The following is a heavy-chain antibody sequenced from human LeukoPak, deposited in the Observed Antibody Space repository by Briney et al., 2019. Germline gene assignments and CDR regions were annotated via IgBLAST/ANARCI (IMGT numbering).Heavy chain of an antibody. D-gene: IGHD1-1*01. V-gene: IGHV3-23*01. CDR3: AKRDNKNLHYFEY. Sequence: PGGSLRLSCAASGFTFSSYAMSWVRQAPRKGLEWVSAISGSGGSIYYADSVKGRFTISRDNPKNTLYLQMNSLRAEDTALHYCAKRDNKNLHYFEYWGQGALVTVSS. J-gene: IGHJ4*02. CDR2: ISGSGGSI. CDR1: GFTFSSYA.